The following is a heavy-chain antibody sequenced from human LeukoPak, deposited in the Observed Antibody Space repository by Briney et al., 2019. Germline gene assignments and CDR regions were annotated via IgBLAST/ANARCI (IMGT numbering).Heavy chain of an antibody. V-gene: IGHV3-23*01. D-gene: IGHD3-22*01. Sequence: GGSLRLSCAASGFTFSSYAMSWVRQAPGKGLEWVSAISGSGGSTYYADSVKGRFTISRDNSKNTLYLQMNSLRAEDTAVYYCARVPGAMIVVGYWGQGTLVTVSS. CDR1: GFTFSSYA. CDR3: ARVPGAMIVVGY. CDR2: ISGSGGST. J-gene: IGHJ4*02.